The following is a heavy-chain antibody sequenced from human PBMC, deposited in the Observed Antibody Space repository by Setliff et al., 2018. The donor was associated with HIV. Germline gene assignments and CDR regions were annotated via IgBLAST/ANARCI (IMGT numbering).Heavy chain of an antibody. J-gene: IGHJ3*02. CDR3: ARGSDCSGGSCAGGAFDI. V-gene: IGHV3-23*01. CDR2: ISDGGGST. D-gene: IGHD2-15*01. Sequence: QAGGSLRLSCAASGFTFSSYPMSWVRQSPGKGPEWVSAISDGGGSTYYAVSVKGRFTISRDNSKNTLYLQMNSLRVEDTAVYYCARGSDCSGGSCAGGAFDIWGQGTMVTVSS. CDR1: GFTFSSYP.